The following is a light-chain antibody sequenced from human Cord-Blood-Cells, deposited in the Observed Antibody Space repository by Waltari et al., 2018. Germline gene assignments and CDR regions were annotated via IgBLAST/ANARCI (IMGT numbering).Light chain of an antibody. CDR2: DVS. V-gene: IGLV2-11*01. CDR3: CSYAGSYTWV. J-gene: IGLJ3*02. CDR1: SSDVGGYTN. Sequence: QSALTQPRSVSGSPGQSVTISCPRTSSDVGGYTNVSWYQQHPGKAPQLMIYDVSKRPSGVPDRFSGSKSGNTASLTISGLQAEDEADYYCCSYAGSYTWVFGGGTKLTVL.